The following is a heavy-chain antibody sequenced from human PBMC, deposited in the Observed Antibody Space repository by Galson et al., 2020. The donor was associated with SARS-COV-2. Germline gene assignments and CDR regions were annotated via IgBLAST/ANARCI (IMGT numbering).Heavy chain of an antibody. CDR3: ARDEYNWNYFNY. Sequence: SETLSLTCTVSGGSISSSSYYWGWIRQPPGKGLEWIVSIYYSGSTYYNPSLKSRVTISVDTSKNQFSLKLSAVTDADTAVYYCARDEYNWNYFNYWGQGTLVTVSS. CDR2: IYYSGST. D-gene: IGHD1-20*01. CDR1: GGSISSSSYY. J-gene: IGHJ4*02. V-gene: IGHV4-39*07.